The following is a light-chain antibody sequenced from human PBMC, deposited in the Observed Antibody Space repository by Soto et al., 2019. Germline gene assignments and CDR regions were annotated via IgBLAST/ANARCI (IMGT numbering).Light chain of an antibody. J-gene: IGKJ1*01. CDR2: GAS. CDR1: QGISNS. V-gene: IGKV1-17*03. CDR3: LQHNSYPRT. Sequence: DIQMTQSPSAMSASVGDSVTITCRASQGISNSLAWFQQKPGKVPQRLIYGASSLQSGVPTRFSGSGSGTEFSLTISSLQPEDVATYYCLQHNSYPRTFGQGTKVEIK.